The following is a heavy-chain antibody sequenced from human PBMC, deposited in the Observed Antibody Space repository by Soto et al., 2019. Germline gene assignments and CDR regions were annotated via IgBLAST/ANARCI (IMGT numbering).Heavy chain of an antibody. V-gene: IGHV3-23*01. Sequence: EVQLLESGGGLVQPGGSLRLSCVGSGFTFSSYAMSWVRQAPGKGLEWVSGISGSGGNTNYADSVKGRFTISRDNSKNTRYLQMNSLRAEDTALYYCARGSSGYYYFDYWGQGTLVTVSS. CDR3: ARGSSGYYYFDY. CDR2: ISGSGGNT. D-gene: IGHD3-22*01. J-gene: IGHJ4*02. CDR1: GFTFSSYA.